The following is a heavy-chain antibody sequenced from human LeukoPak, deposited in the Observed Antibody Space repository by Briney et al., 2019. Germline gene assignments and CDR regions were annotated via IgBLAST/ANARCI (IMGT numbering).Heavy chain of an antibody. CDR2: ISYDGSNK. V-gene: IGHV3-30*14. CDR1: GFTFSSYA. Sequence: PGGSLRLSCAASGFTFSSYAMHWVRQAPGKGLEWVAVISYDGSNKYYADSVKGRFTISRDNSKNTLYLQMNSLRAEDTAVYYCARSSGYSYGYEKFDYWGQGILVAVSS. J-gene: IGHJ4*02. D-gene: IGHD5-18*01. CDR3: ARSSGYSYGYEKFDY.